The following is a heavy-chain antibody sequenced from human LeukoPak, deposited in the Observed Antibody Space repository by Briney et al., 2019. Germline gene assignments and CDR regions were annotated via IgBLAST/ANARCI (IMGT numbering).Heavy chain of an antibody. V-gene: IGHV3-23*01. CDR2: ISGSGGST. CDR3: AKSGCSGTSCVLDAFDI. D-gene: IGHD2-2*01. J-gene: IGHJ3*02. CDR1: GFTFSSYA. Sequence: GGSLRLSCAASGFTFSSYAMSWVRQAPGKGLEWVSAISGSGGSTYYADSVKGRFTISRDNSKNTLYLQMNSLRAEDTAVYYCAKSGCSGTSCVLDAFDIWGQGTMVTVSS.